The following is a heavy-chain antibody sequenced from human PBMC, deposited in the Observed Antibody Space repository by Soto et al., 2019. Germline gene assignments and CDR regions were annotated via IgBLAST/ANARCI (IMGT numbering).Heavy chain of an antibody. V-gene: IGHV1-69*13. CDR2: IIPIFGTA. J-gene: IGHJ6*02. Sequence: GASVKVSCKASGGTFSSYAISWVRQAPGQGLEWMGGIIPIFGTANYAQKFQGRVTITADESTSTAYMELSSLRSADTAVYYCARDRLMATAGTARHYFGLDVWGQGTTVTVSS. CDR3: ARDRLMATAGTARHYFGLDV. D-gene: IGHD5-18*01. CDR1: GGTFSSYA.